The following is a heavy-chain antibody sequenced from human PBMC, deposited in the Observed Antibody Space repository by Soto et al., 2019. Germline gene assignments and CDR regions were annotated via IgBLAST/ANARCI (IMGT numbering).Heavy chain of an antibody. J-gene: IGHJ5*02. CDR1: GFTFSSYG. D-gene: IGHD2-15*01. CDR2: ISYDGSNK. Sequence: QVQLVESGGGVVQPGRSLRLSCAASGFTFSSYGMHWVRQAPGKGLEWVAVISYDGSNKYYADSVKGRFTISRDNSKNTLDMQMNSLRAEDTAVYYCAKAGYCSGGSCGNWFDPWGQGTLVTVSS. V-gene: IGHV3-30*18. CDR3: AKAGYCSGGSCGNWFDP.